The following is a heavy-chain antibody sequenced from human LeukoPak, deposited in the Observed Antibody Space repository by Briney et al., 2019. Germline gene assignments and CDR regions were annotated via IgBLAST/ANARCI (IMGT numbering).Heavy chain of an antibody. J-gene: IGHJ4*02. CDR3: AKSYYVDTAENYFDY. CDR1: GFTFSSYA. V-gene: IGHV3-38-3*01. D-gene: IGHD5-18*01. Sequence: GGSLRLSCAASGFTFSSYAMSWVRQAPGKGLEWVSSISGGSTYYADSRKGRFTISRDNSKNTLHLQMNSLRAEDTAVYYCAKSYYVDTAENYFDYWGQGTLVTVSS. CDR2: ISGGST.